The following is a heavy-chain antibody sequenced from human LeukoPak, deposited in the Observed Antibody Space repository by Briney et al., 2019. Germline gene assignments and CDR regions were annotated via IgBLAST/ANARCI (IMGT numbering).Heavy chain of an antibody. CDR1: GYTFTSYG. CDR2: ISAYNGNT. Sequence: GASVKVSCKASGYTFTSYGISWVRQAPGQGLEWMGWISAYNGNTNYAQKLQGRVTMTTDTSTSTAYMELRSLRSDDTAVYYCARVPHGLGYYYYMDVWGKGTTATVSS. CDR3: ARVPHGLGYYYYMDV. V-gene: IGHV1-18*01. D-gene: IGHD2-8*01. J-gene: IGHJ6*03.